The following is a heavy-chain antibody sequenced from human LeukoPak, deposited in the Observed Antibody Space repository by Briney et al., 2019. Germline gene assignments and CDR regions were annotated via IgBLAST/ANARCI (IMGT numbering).Heavy chain of an antibody. D-gene: IGHD3-3*01. Sequence: GGSLRLSCAASGFTFSSYSMNWVRQAPGKGLEWVSYISSSSSTIYYADSVKGRFTISRDNAKNSLYLQMNSLRAEDTAVYYCARNTDYDFWSAPDAFDIWGQGTMVTVSS. CDR1: GFTFSSYS. CDR3: ARNTDYDFWSAPDAFDI. J-gene: IGHJ3*02. CDR2: ISSSSSTI. V-gene: IGHV3-48*01.